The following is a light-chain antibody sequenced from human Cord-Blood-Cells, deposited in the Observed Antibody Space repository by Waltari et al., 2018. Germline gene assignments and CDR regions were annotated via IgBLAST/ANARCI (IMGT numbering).Light chain of an antibody. J-gene: IGLJ2*01. CDR2: GNS. V-gene: IGLV1-40*01. CDR3: QSYDSSLSGYVV. CDR1: SSNIGAGSD. Sequence: QSVLTQPPSVSGAPGQRVTISCTGSSSNIGAGSDVHWYQQFPGTAPKLLIYGNSNRPSGVPDRFSGSKSGTSASLAITGLQAEDEADYYCQSYDSSLSGYVVFGGGTKLTVL.